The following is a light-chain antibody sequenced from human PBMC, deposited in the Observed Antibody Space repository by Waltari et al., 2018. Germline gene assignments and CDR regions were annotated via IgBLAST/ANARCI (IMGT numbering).Light chain of an antibody. J-gene: IGKJ2*03. V-gene: IGKV1-6*01. CDR3: QHYYDNPYS. CDR1: QNIYSN. CDR2: AAS. Sequence: IQMTQSPSALSASVGDRVTISCRASQNIYSNLAWYQQKQGKAPKLLIYAASSLQSGIPSRFSGSGSGTDFTLPISSLQPEDSAAYYCQHYYDNPYSFGQGTKVEIK.